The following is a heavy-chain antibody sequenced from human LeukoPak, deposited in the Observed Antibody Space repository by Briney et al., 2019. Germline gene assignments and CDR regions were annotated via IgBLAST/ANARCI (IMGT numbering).Heavy chain of an antibody. CDR1: GGSISTYY. V-gene: IGHV4-59*01. J-gene: IGHJ4*02. CDR2: ICHSGST. D-gene: IGHD5-12*01. Sequence: SETLSLTCTLSGGSISTYYWSWIRQPPGKGLEWIGYICHSGSTNYNPSLKSRVTISVDISKNQFSLKLSSVTAADTAVYYCARGGGYASPIGYWGQGALVTVSS. CDR3: ARGGGYASPIGY.